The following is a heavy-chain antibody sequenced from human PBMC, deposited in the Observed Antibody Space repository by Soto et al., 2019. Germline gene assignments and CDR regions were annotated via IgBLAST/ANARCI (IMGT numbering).Heavy chain of an antibody. D-gene: IGHD2-2*01. CDR3: ARDDPVWVKSYAMDV. J-gene: IGHJ6*02. Sequence: PSVKVSCKTSGYTFTTYGISWVRQAPGQGLEWLGWISAYNGITKYAQKFQGRVTLTTDTSTTTAYMELRSLRSDDTALYYCARDDPVWVKSYAMDVWGQ. CDR1: GYTFTTYG. V-gene: IGHV1-18*01. CDR2: ISAYNGIT.